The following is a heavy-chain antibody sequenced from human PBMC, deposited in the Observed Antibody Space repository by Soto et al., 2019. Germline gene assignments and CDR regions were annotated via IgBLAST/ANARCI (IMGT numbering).Heavy chain of an antibody. CDR2: ISSSSSYI. CDR1: GFTFSSYS. Sequence: PGGSLRLSSADSGFTFSSYSMNWVRQAPGKGLEWVSSISSSSSYIYYADSVKGRFTISRDNAKNSLYLQMNSLRAEDTAVYYCARDRREPIFDYWGQGTLVTVSS. J-gene: IGHJ4*02. CDR3: ARDRREPIFDY. V-gene: IGHV3-21*01.